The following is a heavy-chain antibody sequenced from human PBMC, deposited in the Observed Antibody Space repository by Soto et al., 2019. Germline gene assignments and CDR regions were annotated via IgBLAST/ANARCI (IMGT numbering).Heavy chain of an antibody. J-gene: IGHJ6*02. Sequence: QVQLVQSGAVVKKPGSSVKVYCKASGGTFSSYAISWVRQAPGQGLEWMGGIIPIFGTANYAQKFQGRVTITEDESTSTAYMELSSLRSEDTAMYYCARMDVRFCECSYYYCMDVWGQGTTVTVSS. CDR3: ARMDVRFCECSYYYCMDV. D-gene: IGHD3-3*01. CDR2: IIPIFGTA. CDR1: GGTFSSYA. V-gene: IGHV1-69*12.